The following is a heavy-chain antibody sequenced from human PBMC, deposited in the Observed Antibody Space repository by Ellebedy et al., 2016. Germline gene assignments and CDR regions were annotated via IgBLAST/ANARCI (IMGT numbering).Heavy chain of an antibody. V-gene: IGHV3-15*01. Sequence: GGSLRLXXDASGFIFSGYGMHWVRQAPGKGLEWVGRIKSKTDGGTTDYAAPVKGRFTISRDDSKNTLYLQMNSLKTEDTAVYYCTTGTYDYVWGSYRFPDYWGQGTLVTVSS. D-gene: IGHD3-16*02. CDR1: GFIFSGYG. J-gene: IGHJ4*02. CDR2: IKSKTDGGTT. CDR3: TTGTYDYVWGSYRFPDY.